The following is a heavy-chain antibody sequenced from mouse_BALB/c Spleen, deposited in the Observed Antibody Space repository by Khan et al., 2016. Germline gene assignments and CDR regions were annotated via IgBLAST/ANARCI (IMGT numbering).Heavy chain of an antibody. CDR2: TNTETGEP. Sequence: QIQLVQSGPELKKPGETVKISCKASGYTFTDYSMHWVKQAPGKGLKWMGWTNTETGEPTYADDFKGRIAFSLEHSDCTAYLQFHHLKNEDTATYLGARQGRWYFEDWGAGTTVTVSS. D-gene: IGHD3-3*01. CDR3: ARQGRWYFED. CDR1: GYTFTDYS. J-gene: IGHJ1*01. V-gene: IGHV9-2-1*01.